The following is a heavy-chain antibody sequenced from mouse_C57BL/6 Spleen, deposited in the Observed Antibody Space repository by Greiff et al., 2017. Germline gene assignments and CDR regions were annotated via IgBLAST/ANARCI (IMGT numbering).Heavy chain of an antibody. CDR1: GYSITSGYY. D-gene: IGHD1-1*01. J-gene: IGHJ2*01. Sequence: ESGPGLVKPSQSLSLTCSVTGYSITSGYYWNWIRQFPGNKLEWMGYISYDGSNNYNPSLKNRISITRDTSKNQFFLKLNSVTTEDTATYYCASWYYGSSYHWGQGTTLTVSS. CDR2: ISYDGSN. V-gene: IGHV3-6*01. CDR3: ASWYYGSSYH.